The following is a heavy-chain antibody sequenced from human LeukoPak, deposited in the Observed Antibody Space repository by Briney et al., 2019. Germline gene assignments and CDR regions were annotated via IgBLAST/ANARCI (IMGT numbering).Heavy chain of an antibody. J-gene: IGHJ5*02. CDR1: GYTFTSYD. V-gene: IGHV1-8*03. D-gene: IGHD3-10*01. CDR3: ARCRLPGKGFDP. Sequence: ASVKVSCKASGYTFTSYDINWVRQATGQGLEWMGWMNPNSGNTGYAQKFQGRVTITRNTSISTAYMELSSLRSEDTAVYYCARCRLPGKGFDPWGQGTLVTVSS. CDR2: MNPNSGNT.